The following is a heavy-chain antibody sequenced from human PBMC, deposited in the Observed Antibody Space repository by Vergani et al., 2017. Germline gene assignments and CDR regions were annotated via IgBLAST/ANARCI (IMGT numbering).Heavy chain of an antibody. CDR1: GGSISSYY. CDR3: ASMALVDYDFWSGYHPQTHRNNWFDP. CDR2: IYYSGST. D-gene: IGHD3-3*01. V-gene: IGHV4-59*01. Sequence: QVQLQESGPGLVKPSETLSLTCTVSGGSISSYYWSWIRQPPGKGLEWIGYIYYSGSTNYNPSLKSQVTISVDTAYNQFSLKLSSVTAADTAVYYCASMALVDYDFWSGYHPQTHRNNWFDPWGQGTLVTVSS. J-gene: IGHJ5*02.